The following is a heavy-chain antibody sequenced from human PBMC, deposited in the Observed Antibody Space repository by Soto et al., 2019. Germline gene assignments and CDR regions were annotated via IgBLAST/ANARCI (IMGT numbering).Heavy chain of an antibody. Sequence: GGSLRLSCAASGVIFSTYTMNWVRQVSGKGLEWVSGINQPGKQTWYADSVKGRFTISRDNSKNFLFLQMNSLRVEDTAVYYCAKDRHPDGIWTFDYWGQGAPVTVSS. J-gene: IGHJ4*02. CDR2: INQPGKQT. V-gene: IGHV3-23*03. D-gene: IGHD3-9*01. CDR3: AKDRHPDGIWTFDY. CDR1: GVIFSTYT.